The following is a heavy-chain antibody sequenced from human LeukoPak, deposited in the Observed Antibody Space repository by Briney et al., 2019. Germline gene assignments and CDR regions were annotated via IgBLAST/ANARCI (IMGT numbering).Heavy chain of an antibody. CDR3: AVHLPGDYLDP. CDR2: MNPDSGNT. CDR1: GYTFTIYD. J-gene: IGHJ5*02. V-gene: IGHV1-8*01. Sequence: ASVKVSCKASGYTFTIYDINWVRQAAGQGLEWMGWMNPDSGNTDFAQKFQGRVTMTRNTSISTAYMELSSLTSEDTAVYYCAVHLPGDYLDPWGQGTLVTVSS. D-gene: IGHD4-17*01.